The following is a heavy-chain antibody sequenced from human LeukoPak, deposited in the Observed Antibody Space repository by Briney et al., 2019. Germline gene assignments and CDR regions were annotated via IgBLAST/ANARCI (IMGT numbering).Heavy chain of an antibody. CDR1: GGSFRSSSYY. V-gene: IGHV4-61*01. Sequence: SETLSLTCTVSGGSFRSSSYYWGWIRQTPGKGLEWIGYISYSGSTNYNPSLKSRVTISLDTSKNQFSLKLSSVTAADTAVYYCARDRYSRSSFDYWGQGTLVTVSS. J-gene: IGHJ4*02. D-gene: IGHD6-6*01. CDR2: ISYSGST. CDR3: ARDRYSRSSFDY.